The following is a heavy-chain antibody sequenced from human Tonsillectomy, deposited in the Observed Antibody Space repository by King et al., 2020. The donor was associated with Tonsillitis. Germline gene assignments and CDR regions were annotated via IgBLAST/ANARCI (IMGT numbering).Heavy chain of an antibody. V-gene: IGHV3-23*04. D-gene: IGHD3-10*01. CDR3: AKVVYGSGSYSSDAFDI. CDR2: FSGRGGSK. CDR1: GFTFSSYA. Sequence: VQLVESGGGLVQPGGSLRLSCAASGFTFSSYAMSWVRQAPGKGLEWVSGFSGRGGSKYYAAAVRGRFTIPRDNSKNTLYLQMISLRAEDTAVYYCAKVVYGSGSYSSDAFDIWGQGTLVTVSS. J-gene: IGHJ3*02.